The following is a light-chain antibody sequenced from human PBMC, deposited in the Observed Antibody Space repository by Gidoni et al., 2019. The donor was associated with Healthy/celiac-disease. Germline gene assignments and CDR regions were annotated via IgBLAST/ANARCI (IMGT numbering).Light chain of an antibody. CDR2: WAS. V-gene: IGKV4-1*01. J-gene: IGKJ4*01. CDR3: QQYYSTPLT. Sequence: DIVMTQSPDSLAVSLGERATINCKSSQSVLYSSNNKNYLAWYQQKPGQPHKLLIYWASTRESRVPDRFSGSGSGTDFTLTISSLKAEDVAVYYCQQYYSTPLTFXGXTKVEIK. CDR1: QSVLYSSNNKNY.